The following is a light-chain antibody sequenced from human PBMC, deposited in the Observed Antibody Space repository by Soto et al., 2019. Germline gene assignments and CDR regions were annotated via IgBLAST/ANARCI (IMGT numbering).Light chain of an antibody. CDR3: SSSTSSSTLVL. V-gene: IGLV2-14*03. CDR2: DVS. CDR1: SRDIGDYNY. J-gene: IGLJ2*01. Sequence: QSALTQPASVSGSRGQSITISCTGTSRDIGDYNYVSWYQQHPGKAPKLMIYDVSNRPSGVSIRFSGSKSGNTASLTISGLQAEDEADYYCSSSTSSSTLVLFGGGTKLTVL.